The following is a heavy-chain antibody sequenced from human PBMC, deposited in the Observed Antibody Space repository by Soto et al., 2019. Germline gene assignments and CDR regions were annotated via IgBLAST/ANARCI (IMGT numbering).Heavy chain of an antibody. CDR1: GGSISSGGYY. CDR2: IYYSGST. CDR3: ALSSSEYDFWSGYYEVRFDP. V-gene: IGHV4-31*03. J-gene: IGHJ5*02. Sequence: SETLSLTCTVSGGSISSGGYYWSWIRQHPGKGLEWIGYIYYSGSTYYNPSLKSRVTISVDTSKNQFSLKLSSVTAADTAVYYCALSSSEYDFWSGYYEVRFDPWGKGTLVTVSS. D-gene: IGHD3-3*01.